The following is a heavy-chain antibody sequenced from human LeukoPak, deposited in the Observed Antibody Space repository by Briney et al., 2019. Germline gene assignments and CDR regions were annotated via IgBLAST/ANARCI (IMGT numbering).Heavy chain of an antibody. CDR3: AKSLSDGYDY. V-gene: IGHV3-30*18. J-gene: IGHJ4*02. Sequence: GGSLRLSCAASAFTFNNYGMHWVRQAPGKGLEWVAVISYDGSYKYYTDSVRGRFTISRDNSKNTLHLQMSSLRADDTAVYYCAKSLSDGYDYWGQGTPVTVSS. D-gene: IGHD6-13*01. CDR1: AFTFNNYG. CDR2: ISYDGSYK.